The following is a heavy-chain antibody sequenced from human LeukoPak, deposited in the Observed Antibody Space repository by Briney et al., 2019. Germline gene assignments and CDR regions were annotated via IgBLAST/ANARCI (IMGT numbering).Heavy chain of an antibody. J-gene: IGHJ2*01. Sequence: PGGSLRLSCAASGSTFSSCGMNWVRQAPGKGLDWVSTISNRGGSTYYADSVKGRFTISRDNSKNTLYLQMNSLRAEDTAVYYCAKFEGGWPSWFFDLWGRGTLVTVSS. CDR2: ISNRGGST. V-gene: IGHV3-23*01. CDR3: AKFEGGWPSWFFDL. CDR1: GSTFSSCG. D-gene: IGHD6-19*01.